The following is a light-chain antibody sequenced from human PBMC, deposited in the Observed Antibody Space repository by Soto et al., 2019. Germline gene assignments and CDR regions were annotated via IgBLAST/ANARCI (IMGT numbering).Light chain of an antibody. CDR1: SSDVGGYNY. V-gene: IGLV2-8*01. J-gene: IGLJ2*01. Sequence: QSDLTQPPSASGSPGQSVTISCTGTSSDVGGYNYVSWYQQQPGKAPKLMIYEVSKRPSGVPDRFSGSKSGNTASLTVSGLQAEDEAEYYCSSYAGSNDVLFGGGTKVTVL. CDR3: SSYAGSNDVL. CDR2: EVS.